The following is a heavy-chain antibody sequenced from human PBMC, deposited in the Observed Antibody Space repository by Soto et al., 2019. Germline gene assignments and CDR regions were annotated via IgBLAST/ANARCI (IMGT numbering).Heavy chain of an antibody. CDR2: INGGNGNT. J-gene: IGHJ5*02. Sequence: QVQLVQSGAEEKKPGASVKVSCKASGYIFTNYAMHWVRQAPGQRLEWMGWINGGNGNTKYSQQFQGRVTFTRDTSASTAYMELSSLRSEDTAVYYCARGKSVTVITYFDPWGQGTLVTVSS. V-gene: IGHV1-3*05. CDR1: GYIFTNYA. D-gene: IGHD4-17*01. CDR3: ARGKSVTVITYFDP.